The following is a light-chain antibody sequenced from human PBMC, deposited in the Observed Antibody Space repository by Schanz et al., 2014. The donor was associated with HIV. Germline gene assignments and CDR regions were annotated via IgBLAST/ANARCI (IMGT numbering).Light chain of an antibody. CDR2: EVS. Sequence: QSALTQPASVSGSPGQSITISCTGTSSDVGSHNLVSWYQQHPGKAPKLMIYEVSKRPSGVSNRFSGSKSGNTASLTFSGLQAEDEADYYCCSYAGTSTFVVFGGGTKLTVL. V-gene: IGLV2-23*02. CDR3: CSYAGTSTFVV. CDR1: SSDVGSHNL. J-gene: IGLJ2*01.